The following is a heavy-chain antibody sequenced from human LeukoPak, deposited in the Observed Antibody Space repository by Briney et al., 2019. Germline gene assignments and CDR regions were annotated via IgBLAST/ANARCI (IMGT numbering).Heavy chain of an antibody. V-gene: IGHV3-21*01. Sequence: PGRSLRLSCAASGFTFSSYSMNWVRQAPGKGLEWVSSISSSSSYIYYADSVKGRFTISRDNAKNSLYLQMNSLRAEDTAVYYCAELGITMIGGVWGKGTTVTTSS. CDR2: ISSSSSYI. J-gene: IGHJ6*04. CDR3: AELGITMIGGV. CDR1: GFTFSSYS. D-gene: IGHD3-10*02.